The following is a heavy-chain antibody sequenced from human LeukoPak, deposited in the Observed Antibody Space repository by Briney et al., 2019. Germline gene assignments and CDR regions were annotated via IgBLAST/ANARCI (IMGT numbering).Heavy chain of an antibody. CDR3: ANLLRWEPY. D-gene: IGHD4-23*01. V-gene: IGHV3-30*02. J-gene: IGHJ4*02. CDR2: IRFDGSHK. CDR1: GFTFSNYG. Sequence: PGGSLRLSCAASGFTFSNYGMFWFRQAPGKGLDWVSFIRFDGSHKYYADSVKGRFTISRDNSKNTLYLQMNSLRAEDTAVYYCANLLRWEPYWGQGTLVTVSS.